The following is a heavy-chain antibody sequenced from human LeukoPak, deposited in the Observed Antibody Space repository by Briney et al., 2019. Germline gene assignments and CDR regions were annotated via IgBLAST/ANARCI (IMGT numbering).Heavy chain of an antibody. D-gene: IGHD3-16*01. Sequence: GGSLRLSCAASGFTFSSYAMSWVRQAPGKGLEWVSYITSGGSTIYYADSVKGRFTISRDNAKNSLYLQMNSLRAEDTAVYYCASLHQGGPFQHWGQGTLVTVSS. V-gene: IGHV3-48*01. CDR2: ITSGGSTI. CDR1: GFTFSSYA. CDR3: ASLHQGGPFQH. J-gene: IGHJ1*01.